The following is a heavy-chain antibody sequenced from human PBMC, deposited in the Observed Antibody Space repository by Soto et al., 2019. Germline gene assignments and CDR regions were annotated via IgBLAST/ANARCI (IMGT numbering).Heavy chain of an antibody. D-gene: IGHD1-26*01. CDR3: AREGGIVGATAADY. V-gene: IGHV4-31*03. CDR2: IYYSGST. Sequence: QVQLQESGPGLVKPSQTLSLTCTVSGGSISSGGYYWSWIRQHPGKGLEWIGYIYYSGSTYYNPPLPRRVTLXAXTXKTQFSLKLSSVTAADTAVYYCAREGGIVGATAADYWGQGTLVTVSS. CDR1: GGSISSGGYY. J-gene: IGHJ4*02.